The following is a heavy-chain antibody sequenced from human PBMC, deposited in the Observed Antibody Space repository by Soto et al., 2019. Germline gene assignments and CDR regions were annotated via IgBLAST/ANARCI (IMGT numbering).Heavy chain of an antibody. CDR1: GFTFNSYA. Sequence: QVQLVESGGGVVQPGRSLRLSCAASGFTFNSYAMHWVRQAPGKGLEWVAVISYDGSNKYYPDSVKGRFTISRDNSKNTLYLQMNSLRAEDTAVYYCARPDSGGDALDIWGQGTMVTVSS. V-gene: IGHV3-30-3*01. J-gene: IGHJ3*02. D-gene: IGHD2-21*01. CDR2: ISYDGSNK. CDR3: ARPDSGGDALDI.